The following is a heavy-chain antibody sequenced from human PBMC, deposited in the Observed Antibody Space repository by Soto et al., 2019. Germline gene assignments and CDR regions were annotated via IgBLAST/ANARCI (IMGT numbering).Heavy chain of an antibody. CDR1: GGSFSGSY. CDR3: ARESDGRGYYYYYYMDV. Sequence: SESLSPTCAVYGGSFSGSYQSWFRQPPGKGREWIGEINHSGSTNYNPSLKSRVTISVDTSKNQFSLKLSSVTAADTAVYYCARESDGRGYYYYYYMDVWGKGTTVT. CDR2: INHSGST. D-gene: IGHD1-26*01. J-gene: IGHJ6*03. V-gene: IGHV4-34*01.